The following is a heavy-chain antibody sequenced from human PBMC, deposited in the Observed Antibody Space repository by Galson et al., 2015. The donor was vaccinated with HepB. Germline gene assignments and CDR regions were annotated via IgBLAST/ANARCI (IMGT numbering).Heavy chain of an antibody. CDR3: AKAGDGDYGGNYYYHGLDV. J-gene: IGHJ6*02. D-gene: IGHD4-23*01. Sequence: SLRLSCAASGFTFSSYAMSWVRQAPGKGLEWVSGISGSAYSTYYADSVKGRFTISRDNSKNTLYLQMNSLRAEDTALYYCAKAGDGDYGGNYYYHGLDVWGQGATVTVFS. CDR1: GFTFSSYA. V-gene: IGHV3-23*01. CDR2: ISGSAYST.